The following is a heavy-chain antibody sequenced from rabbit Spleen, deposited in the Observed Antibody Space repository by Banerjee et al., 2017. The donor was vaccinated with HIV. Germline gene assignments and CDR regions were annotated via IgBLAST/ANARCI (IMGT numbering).Heavy chain of an antibody. CDR3: ARDGAGSSYFNL. D-gene: IGHD8-1*01. V-gene: IGHV1S7*01. CDR1: GIDFSSYY. CDR2: IDPVFGST. Sequence: QLKESGGGLVQPGGSLKLSCTASGIDFSSYYMNWVRQAPGKGREWIGYIDPVFGSTRYANWVNGRFTISSHNAQNTLYLQLNSLTAADTATYFCARDGAGSSYFNLWGPGTLVTVS. J-gene: IGHJ4*01.